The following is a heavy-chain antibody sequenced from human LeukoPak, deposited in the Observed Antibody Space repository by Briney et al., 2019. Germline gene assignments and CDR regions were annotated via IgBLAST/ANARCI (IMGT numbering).Heavy chain of an antibody. J-gene: IGHJ6*02. V-gene: IGHV7-4-1*02. CDR2: INTNTGNP. D-gene: IGHD2-21*02. CDR3: ARSYGAFEGDTYYYYGMDV. CDR1: GYTFTNYG. Sequence: VSVKVSCTASGYTFTNYGMSWVRQAPGQGLEWMGWINTNTGNPKSAQGFTERFVFSLDASVSTAYLQISSLKAEDTAVYYCARSYGAFEGDTYYYYGMDVWGQGTTVTVSS.